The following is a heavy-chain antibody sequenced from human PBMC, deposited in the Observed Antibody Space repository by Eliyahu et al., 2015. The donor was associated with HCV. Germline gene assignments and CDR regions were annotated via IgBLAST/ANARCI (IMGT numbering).Heavy chain of an antibody. CDR1: GXSITTYY. Sequence: QVQLQESGPGLVQPSETLSLTCTVSGXSITTYYWSWIRQPPGKGLEWIGYIHYSGSTNYNPSLKSRVTISVDTSKNQFSLKLTSVTAADTAVYYCASGGGGIPVPGTGGWFDPWGQGTLVTVSS. D-gene: IGHD6-19*01. CDR2: IHYSGST. V-gene: IGHV4-59*01. J-gene: IGHJ5*02. CDR3: ASGGGGIPVPGTGGWFDP.